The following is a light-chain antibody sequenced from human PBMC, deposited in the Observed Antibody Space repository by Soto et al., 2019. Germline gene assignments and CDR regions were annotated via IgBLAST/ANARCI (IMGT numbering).Light chain of an antibody. CDR3: QQYNSYSLYT. CDR2: KAS. CDR1: QSISGW. J-gene: IGKJ2*01. V-gene: IGKV1-5*03. Sequence: DIQMTQSPSTLSPSVGDRVTITCRASQSISGWLAWYQQKPGKAPKLLIYKASTLESGVPSRFSGSGSGTEFTLTISSLQPDDFATYYCQQYNSYSLYTFGQGTKLEIK.